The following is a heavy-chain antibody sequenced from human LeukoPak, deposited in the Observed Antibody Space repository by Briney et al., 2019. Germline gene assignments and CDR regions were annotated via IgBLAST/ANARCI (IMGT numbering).Heavy chain of an antibody. CDR3: ARGDSTLDY. CDR1: GGSISSGDYY. V-gene: IGHV4-30-4*01. D-gene: IGHD4-17*01. CDR2: IYYSGST. Sequence: SETLSLTCTVSGGSISSGDYYWSWIRQPPGTGLEWIGYIYYSGSTYYNPPLKSRVTISVDTSKNQFSLKLSSVTAADTAVYYCARGDSTLDYWGQGTLVTVSS. J-gene: IGHJ4*02.